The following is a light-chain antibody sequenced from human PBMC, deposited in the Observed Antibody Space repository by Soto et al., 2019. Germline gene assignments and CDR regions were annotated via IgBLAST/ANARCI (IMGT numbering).Light chain of an antibody. CDR2: EGS. J-gene: IGLJ1*01. CDR3: SSYTSSSPYV. Sequence: QSALTQPASVSGSPGQSITISCTGTSSDVGSYNLVSWYQQHPGKAPKLMIYEGSKRPSGVSNRFSGSKSGNTASLTTSGLQAEDEADYYCSSYTSSSPYVFGTGTKVTVL. V-gene: IGLV2-14*02. CDR1: SSDVGSYNL.